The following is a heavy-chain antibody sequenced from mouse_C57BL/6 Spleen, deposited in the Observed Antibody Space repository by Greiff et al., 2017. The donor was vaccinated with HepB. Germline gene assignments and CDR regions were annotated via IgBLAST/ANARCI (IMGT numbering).Heavy chain of an antibody. V-gene: IGHV1-69*01. D-gene: IGHD1-1*01. CDR3: ARSTYYYGIRYGWYFDV. Sequence: QVQLQQPGAELVMPGASVKLSCKASGYTFTSYWMHWVKQRPGQGLEWIGEIDPSDSYTNYNQKFKGKSTLTVDKSSSTAYMQLSSLTSEDSAVYYCARSTYYYGIRYGWYFDVWVTGTTVTVSS. J-gene: IGHJ1*03. CDR2: IDPSDSYT. CDR1: GYTFTSYW.